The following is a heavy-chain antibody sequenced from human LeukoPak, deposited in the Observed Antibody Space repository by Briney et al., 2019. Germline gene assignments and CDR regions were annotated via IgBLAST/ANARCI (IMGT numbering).Heavy chain of an antibody. CDR1: GFTFSDYY. V-gene: IGHV3-11*04. D-gene: IGHD1-26*01. CDR3: ARDRRWDYYFDY. Sequence: GGSLRLSCAASGFTFSDYYMSWIRQAPGKGLEWVSYISSSGNTIYYADSVKGRFTISRDNAKNSLYLQMNSLRAEDTAVYYCARDRRWDYYFDYWGQGTLVTVSS. J-gene: IGHJ4*02. CDR2: ISSSGNTI.